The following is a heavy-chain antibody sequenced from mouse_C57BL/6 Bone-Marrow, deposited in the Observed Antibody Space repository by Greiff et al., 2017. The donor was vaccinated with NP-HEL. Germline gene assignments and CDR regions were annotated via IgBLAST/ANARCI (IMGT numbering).Heavy chain of an antibody. V-gene: IGHV1-50*01. Sequence: QVQLQQPGAELVKPGASVKLSCKASGYTFTSYWMQWAKQRPGQGLEWIGEIDPSDSYTNYNQKFKGKATLTVDTSSSTAYMQLSSLTSEDSAVYSCARDDYGTKSYWYVDIWGTGTTVTVSS. CDR1: GYTFTSYW. D-gene: IGHD1-1*01. J-gene: IGHJ1*03. CDR3: ARDDYGTKSYWYVDI. CDR2: IDPSDSYT.